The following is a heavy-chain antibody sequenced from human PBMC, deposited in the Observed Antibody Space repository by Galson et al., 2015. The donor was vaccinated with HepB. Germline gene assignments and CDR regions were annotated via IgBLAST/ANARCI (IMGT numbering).Heavy chain of an antibody. D-gene: IGHD5-12*01. CDR1: GGSISSGGYS. J-gene: IGHJ2*01. V-gene: IGHV4-30-4*07. Sequence: TLSLTCSVSGGSISSGGYSWSWIRQPPGKGLEWIGYIYYGGSTYYNPSLKSRVTISVDTSKNQFSLKLTSVTAADTAVYYCATSGYVRLNWYFDLWGRGTLVTVSS. CDR3: ATSGYVRLNWYFDL. CDR2: IYYGGST.